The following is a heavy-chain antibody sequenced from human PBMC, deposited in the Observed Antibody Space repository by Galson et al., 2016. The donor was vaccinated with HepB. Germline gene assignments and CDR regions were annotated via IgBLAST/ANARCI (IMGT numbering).Heavy chain of an antibody. Sequence: TLSLTCAVSGGSINIGDYSWSWIRQPPGKGLEWIGDIYLSGITYYNPSLKSRVTMSLDRSKNQFSLELTSVTAADTAVYFCARGRSLWDHNYGMDVWGQGTTVTVSS. V-gene: IGHV4-30-2*01. J-gene: IGHJ6*02. CDR2: IYLSGIT. CDR3: ARGRSLWDHNYGMDV. CDR1: GGSINIGDYS. D-gene: IGHD1-26*01.